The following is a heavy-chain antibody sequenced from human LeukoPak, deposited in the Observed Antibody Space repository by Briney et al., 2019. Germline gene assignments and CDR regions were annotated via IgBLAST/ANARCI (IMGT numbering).Heavy chain of an antibody. D-gene: IGHD2-2*01. Sequence: ASVKVSCKASGYTFTSYYMHWVRQAPGQGLEWMGIINPSGGSTSYAQKFQGRVTMTRDTSTSTVYMELSRLRSDDTAVYYCARDPDIVVVPAALEPQTNWFDPWGQGTLVTVSS. CDR2: INPSGGST. J-gene: IGHJ5*02. V-gene: IGHV1-46*01. CDR1: GYTFTSYY. CDR3: ARDPDIVVVPAALEPQTNWFDP.